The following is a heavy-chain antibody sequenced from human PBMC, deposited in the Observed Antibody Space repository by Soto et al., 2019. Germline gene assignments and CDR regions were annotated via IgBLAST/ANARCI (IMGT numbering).Heavy chain of an antibody. CDR2: INPYNGNT. Sequence: AAVKVSCKASGYTFNTYGITWVRQAPGQGLEWMGWINPYNGNTKFAQKLQDRVTMTTATSTSPAYMELASLRSDDTAVYYCARGCIAVTTHLCYWGQGTLGTAS. J-gene: IGHJ4*02. CDR3: ARGCIAVTTHLCY. D-gene: IGHD4-17*01. V-gene: IGHV1-18*01. CDR1: GYTFNTYG.